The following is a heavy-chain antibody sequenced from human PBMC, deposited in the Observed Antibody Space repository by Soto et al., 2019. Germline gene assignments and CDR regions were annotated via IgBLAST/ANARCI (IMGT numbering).Heavy chain of an antibody. D-gene: IGHD1-26*01. CDR1: GYTFTSYG. CDR2: ISAYNGNT. J-gene: IGHJ4*02. CDR3: ARGVVGATDRFAC. Sequence: QVQLVQSGGEVKKPGASVKVSCKASGYTFTSYGFTWVRQAPGQGLEWMGWISAYNGNTNYAQMLQGRVTMTPDTSPRTADMELRSLRSDDKAVYYCARGVVGATDRFACWGQGTLVTVSS. V-gene: IGHV1-18*01.